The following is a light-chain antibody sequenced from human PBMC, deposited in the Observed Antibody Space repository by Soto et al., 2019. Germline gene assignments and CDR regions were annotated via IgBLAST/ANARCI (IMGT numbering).Light chain of an antibody. CDR1: SSEVGGYDY. CDR2: DVT. J-gene: IGLJ1*01. CDR3: TSNARITTYF. Sequence: QSALTHPAYVYGSPGQSITISCTGTSSEVGGYDYVSWYQQHPGKAPTLMIYDVTNWPSGVSNRFSCSTSGHTASLPLSGILVEDQADYDCTSNARITTYFFGTGPKFT. V-gene: IGLV2-14*01.